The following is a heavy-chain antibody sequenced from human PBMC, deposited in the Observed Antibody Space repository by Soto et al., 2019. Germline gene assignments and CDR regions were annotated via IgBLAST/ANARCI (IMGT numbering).Heavy chain of an antibody. CDR2: IIPIFGTA. D-gene: IGHD1-26*01. J-gene: IGHJ4*02. CDR3: ARDGGRHCGGIDY. V-gene: IGHV1-69*01. CDR1: GGTFSSYS. Sequence: QVQLVQSGAEVKKPGSSVKVSCKASGGTFSSYSINWVRQAPGQGLEWMGEIIPIFGTANYAQKFQGRVTMTEDESTSTAYMELGSLRSEDTAVYYCARDGGRHCGGIDYWGQGTLVTVSS.